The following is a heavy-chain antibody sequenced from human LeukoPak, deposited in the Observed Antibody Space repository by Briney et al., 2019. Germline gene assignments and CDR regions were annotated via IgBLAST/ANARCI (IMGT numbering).Heavy chain of an antibody. CDR3: ARGGLNRYDY. CDR2: ISGRGDAT. D-gene: IGHD3-16*01. CDR1: GFTFSSYG. J-gene: IGHJ4*02. V-gene: IGHV3-23*01. Sequence: GGSLRLSCEASGFTFSSYGMSWVRQAPGKGLEWVSAISGRGDATQYADSVRGRFTLSRDNSKNMLCLQMNSLRAEDTALYYCARGGLNRYDYWGQGTLVSVSS.